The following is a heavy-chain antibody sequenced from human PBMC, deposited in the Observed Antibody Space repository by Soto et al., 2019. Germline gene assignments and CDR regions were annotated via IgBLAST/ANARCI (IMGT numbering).Heavy chain of an antibody. D-gene: IGHD2-8*02. CDR2: IYHSGST. Sequence: QVQLQQSGAVPLTHSQTLSLTCPVSGGSLRNYDWSWIRQPQGKGQERIGDIYHSGSTNYNPSLKSLITIAVGPYKNQFYSMRCSLTARDTSVSYCSTSKIYFFLTGGSHHVPLGIWGQGALHSVPS. V-gene: IGHV4-34*02. J-gene: IGHJ4*02. CDR3: STSKIYFFLTGGSHHVPLGI. CDR1: GGSLRNYD.